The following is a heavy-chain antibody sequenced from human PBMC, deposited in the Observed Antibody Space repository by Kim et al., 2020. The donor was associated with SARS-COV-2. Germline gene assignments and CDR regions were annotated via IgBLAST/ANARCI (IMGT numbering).Heavy chain of an antibody. V-gene: IGHV3-23*01. J-gene: IGHJ4*02. D-gene: IGHD2-15*01. Sequence: GGSLRLSCAASGFTFSSYAMSWVRQAPGKGLEWVSAISGSGGSTYYADSVKGRFTISRDNSKNTLYLQMNSLRAEDTAVYYCAKDPRPGYCSGGSCYSGGEYFDYCGQGTLVTVSS. CDR1: GFTFSSYA. CDR2: ISGSGGST. CDR3: AKDPRPGYCSGGSCYSGGEYFDY.